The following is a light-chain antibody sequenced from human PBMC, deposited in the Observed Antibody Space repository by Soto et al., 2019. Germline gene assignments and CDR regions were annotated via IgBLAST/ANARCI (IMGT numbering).Light chain of an antibody. CDR3: LQYQSYWT. Sequence: DIQMTQSPSTLSASVGDRVSVTCRASHSISRQLAWYQQKPGKAPNLLIYQASNLETGVPSRVSGSGSGTEFTHTISSLQPDDLATYYGLQYQSYWTFGQGTMVEVK. V-gene: IGKV1-5*03. J-gene: IGKJ1*01. CDR1: HSISRQ. CDR2: QAS.